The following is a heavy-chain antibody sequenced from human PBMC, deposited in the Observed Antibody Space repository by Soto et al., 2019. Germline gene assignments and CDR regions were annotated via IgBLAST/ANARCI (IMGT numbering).Heavy chain of an antibody. Sequence: ASVKVSCKASGYTFTSYALSWVRHAPGQGLEWMGWISTYNGNTNYAQNLQGRVTMTTDISTNTAYMELRSLRSDDTAVYYCARARSFYDFWSGLDYWGQGTLVTVSS. J-gene: IGHJ4*02. D-gene: IGHD3-3*01. CDR2: ISTYNGNT. CDR3: ARARSFYDFWSGLDY. V-gene: IGHV1-18*04. CDR1: GYTFTSYA.